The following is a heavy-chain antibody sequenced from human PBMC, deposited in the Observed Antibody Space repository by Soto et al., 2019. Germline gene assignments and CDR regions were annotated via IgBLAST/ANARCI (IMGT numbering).Heavy chain of an antibody. CDR1: GGTFSSYA. D-gene: IGHD3-3*01. CDR3: LRAARGIYKWFGP. Sequence: QVQLVQSGAEVKKPGSSVKVSCKASGGTFSSYAISWVRQAPGQGLEWMGGIIPIFGTANYAQKFQGRVTITADQSPGQGYMELGRLKSEDTAGDFFLRAARGIYKWFGPLGQGTLVTVSS. V-gene: IGHV1-69*01. CDR2: IIPIFGTA. J-gene: IGHJ5*02.